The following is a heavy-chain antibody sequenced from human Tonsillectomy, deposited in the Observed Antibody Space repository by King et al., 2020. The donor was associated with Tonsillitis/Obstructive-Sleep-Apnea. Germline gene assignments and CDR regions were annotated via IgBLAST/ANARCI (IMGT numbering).Heavy chain of an antibody. CDR1: GGSISSYY. Sequence: QLQESGPGLVKPSETLSLTCTVSGGSISSYYWSWIRQPPGKGLEWIGYIYYSGSTNYNPSLKSRVTISVDTSKNQFSLKLSSVTAADTAVYYCARGYYYDCSGHWGQGTLVTVSS. CDR2: IYYSGST. D-gene: IGHD3-22*01. J-gene: IGHJ4*02. CDR3: ARGYYYDCSGH. V-gene: IGHV4-59*01.